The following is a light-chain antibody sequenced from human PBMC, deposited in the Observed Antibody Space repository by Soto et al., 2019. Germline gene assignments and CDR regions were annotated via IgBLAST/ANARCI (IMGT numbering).Light chain of an antibody. Sequence: QSALTQPASVSGSPVQSITISCTGTSSDVGAYNYVSWYQQHPGKAPKLMIYEVSNRPSGVSNRFSGSKSGNTASLTISGLQAEDEADYHCSSYTTSSTYVFGTGTKLTVL. CDR3: SSYTTSSTYV. CDR1: SSDVGAYNY. V-gene: IGLV2-14*01. J-gene: IGLJ1*01. CDR2: EVS.